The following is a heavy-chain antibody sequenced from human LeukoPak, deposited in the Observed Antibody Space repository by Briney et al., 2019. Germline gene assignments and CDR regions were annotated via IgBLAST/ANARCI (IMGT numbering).Heavy chain of an antibody. J-gene: IGHJ5*02. CDR3: ARGPHDYTSCWYT. CDR1: GGSFSGYY. Sequence: SETLSLTCDVYGGSFSGYYWSWIRQPPGKGLEWIGEISHSGRINYNPSLKSRVSISVDMSKNQYSLKLRSVTAADTAVYYCARGPHDYTSCWYTWGQGTLVTVSS. CDR2: ISHSGRI. V-gene: IGHV4-34*01. D-gene: IGHD6-19*01.